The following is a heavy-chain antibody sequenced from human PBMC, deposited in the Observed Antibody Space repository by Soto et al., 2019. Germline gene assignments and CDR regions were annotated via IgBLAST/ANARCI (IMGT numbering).Heavy chain of an antibody. J-gene: IGHJ4*02. CDR1: GYTFTDYD. D-gene: IGHD2-21*02. CDR3: EVTTGY. CDR2: MSPDSGNA. V-gene: IGHV1-8*01. Sequence: QVQVVQSRTEVKKPGASVKVSCKTSGYTFTDYDINWVRHTTGQGLEWMGWMSPDSGNAGYAQQFQGRVTMTSNTSTSTAYMELRSLRSEDTAMYYCEVTTGYWGQGTMVTVSS.